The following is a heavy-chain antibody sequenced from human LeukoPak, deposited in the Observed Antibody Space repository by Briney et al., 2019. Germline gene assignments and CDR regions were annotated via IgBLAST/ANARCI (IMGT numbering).Heavy chain of an antibody. CDR2: IYYSGST. J-gene: IGHJ4*02. V-gene: IGHV4-59*01. Sequence: SETLSLTCTVSGGSISSYYWSWIRQPPGKGLEWIGYIYYSGSTNYNPSLKSRVTISVDTSKNQFSLKLSSVTAADTAVYYCAAGMDAQFAPLDYWGQGTLVTVSS. D-gene: IGHD3-10*01. CDR1: GGSISSYY. CDR3: AAGMDAQFAPLDY.